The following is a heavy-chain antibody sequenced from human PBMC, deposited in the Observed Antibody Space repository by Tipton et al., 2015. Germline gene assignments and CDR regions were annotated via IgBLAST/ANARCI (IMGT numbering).Heavy chain of an antibody. CDR2: IASDGSTT. CDR3: TTDDRTSRTRYYYYGMTV. V-gene: IGHV3-74*01. J-gene: IGHJ6*02. D-gene: IGHD2-2*01. Sequence: SLRLSCAASGFTFSSWWMHWVRQAPGKGLVWVSRIASDGSTTDYADSVKGRFTVSRDNAKNTLYLQMNSLKTEDTAVYYCTTDDRTSRTRYYYYGMTVWGQGTTVTVSS. CDR1: GFTFSSWW.